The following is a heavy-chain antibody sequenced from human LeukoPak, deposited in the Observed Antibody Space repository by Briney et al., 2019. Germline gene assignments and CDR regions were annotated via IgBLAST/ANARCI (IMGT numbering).Heavy chain of an antibody. J-gene: IGHJ5*02. D-gene: IGHD4-17*01. CDR3: AKDDYGDYSWFDP. V-gene: IGHV1-2*02. CDR2: INPNSGGT. Sequence: ASVKVSCKASGYTFTGYYMHWVRQAPGQGLEWMGWINPNSGGTSYAQKFQGRVTMTRDTSISTAYMELSRLRSDDTAVYYCAKDDYGDYSWFDPWGQGTLVTVSS. CDR1: GYTFTGYY.